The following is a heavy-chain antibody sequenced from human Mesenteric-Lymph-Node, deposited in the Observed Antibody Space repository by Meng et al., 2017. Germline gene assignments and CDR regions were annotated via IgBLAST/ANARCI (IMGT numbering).Heavy chain of an antibody. D-gene: IGHD3-9*01. J-gene: IGHJ3*01. CDR1: GYSISSGYY. Sequence: ESLKISCTVSGYSISSGYYWSWIRQPPGKGLEWIGYIYYSGSTNYNPSLKSRVTISVDTSKNQFSLKLSSVTAADTAVYYCAREIVSYNVLTDDYKAEAFDLWGQGTMVTVSS. CDR2: IYYSGST. CDR3: AREIVSYNVLTDDYKAEAFDL. V-gene: IGHV4-61*01.